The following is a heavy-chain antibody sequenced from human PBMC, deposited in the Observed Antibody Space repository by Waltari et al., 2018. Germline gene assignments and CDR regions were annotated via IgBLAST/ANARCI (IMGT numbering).Heavy chain of an antibody. CDR1: GYRFTDYH. Sequence: EVQLLQSGTELKKPGSPVQISCQVAGYRFTDYHIHWVQPAPGKGPQWMGLVDPEDGETIYAERFQGRVTITADTSTETAFMELSSLTSDDTAVYYCVTALGDRSSASRPFDVWGLGTLITVSS. D-gene: IGHD3-10*01. CDR2: VDPEDGET. J-gene: IGHJ3*01. CDR3: VTALGDRSSASRPFDV. V-gene: IGHV1-69-2*01.